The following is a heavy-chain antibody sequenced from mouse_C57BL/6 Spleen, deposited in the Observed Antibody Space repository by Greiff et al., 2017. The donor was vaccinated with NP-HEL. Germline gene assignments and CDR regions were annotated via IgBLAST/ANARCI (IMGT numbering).Heavy chain of an antibody. CDR3: ARSYDGSSPLFDY. Sequence: VQLQQSGPELVKPGASVKISCKASGYAFSSSWMNWVKQRPGQGLEWIGRIYPGDGDTNYNGKFKGKATLTADKSSSTAYMQLSSLTSEDSAVYCCARSYDGSSPLFDYWGQGTTLTVSS. D-gene: IGHD1-1*01. V-gene: IGHV1-82*01. CDR1: GYAFSSSW. J-gene: IGHJ2*01. CDR2: IYPGDGDT.